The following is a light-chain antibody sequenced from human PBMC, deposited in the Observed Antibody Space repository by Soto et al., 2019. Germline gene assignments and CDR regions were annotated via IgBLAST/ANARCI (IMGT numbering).Light chain of an antibody. V-gene: IGKV1-5*03. Sequence: STLSGSGGDRVSINCRASQSISAWLAWYQQKPGKAPRLLIYKASTLEIGVPSRFSGSGSGTEFTLTISSLQPDDVAIYYCQQYNDYSWTFGQGTKVDIK. J-gene: IGKJ1*01. CDR2: KAS. CDR1: QSISAW. CDR3: QQYNDYSWT.